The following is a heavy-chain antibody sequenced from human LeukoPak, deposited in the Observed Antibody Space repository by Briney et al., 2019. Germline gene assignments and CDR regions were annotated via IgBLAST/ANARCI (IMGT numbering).Heavy chain of an antibody. CDR2: IYTTGST. J-gene: IGHJ4*02. CDR1: GGSISSGSYY. Sequence: PSETLSLTCTVSGGSISSGSYYWSWIRQPAGNGLEWIGRIYTTGSTNYNPSLKSRLTISVDTSKNQFSLKLSSVTAADTAVYYCARSVVVVPFDFDYWGQGTLVTVSS. CDR3: ARSVVVVPFDFDY. V-gene: IGHV4-61*02. D-gene: IGHD3-22*01.